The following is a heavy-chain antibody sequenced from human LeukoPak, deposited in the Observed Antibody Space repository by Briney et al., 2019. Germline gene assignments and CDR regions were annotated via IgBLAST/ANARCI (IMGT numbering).Heavy chain of an antibody. CDR3: ARDGSSSSSVYYYYGMDV. J-gene: IGHJ6*02. CDR1: GYTFTSYG. V-gene: IGHV1-18*01. D-gene: IGHD6-6*01. CDR2: ISAYNGNK. Sequence: ASVKVSCKASGYTFTSYGISWVRQAPGQGLEWMGWISAYNGNKNYAQKLQGRVTMTTDTSTSIAYMELRSLRSDDTAVYYCARDGSSSSSVYYYYGMDVWGQGTTVTVSS.